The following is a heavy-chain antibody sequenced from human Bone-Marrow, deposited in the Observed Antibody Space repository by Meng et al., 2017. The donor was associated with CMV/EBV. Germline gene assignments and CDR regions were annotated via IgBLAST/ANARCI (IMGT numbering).Heavy chain of an antibody. J-gene: IGHJ6*02. D-gene: IGHD2-2*01. V-gene: IGHV1-8*03. CDR2: MNPNSGNT. Sequence: ASVKVSCKASGYTFTSYDINWVRQATGQGLEWMGWMNPNSGNTGYAQKFQGRVTITRNTSISTAYMELSSLRSEDTAVYYCARGPSIVVVPATWSYGMDVWGQRTTVTVSS. CDR3: ARGPSIVVVPATWSYGMDV. CDR1: GYTFTSYD.